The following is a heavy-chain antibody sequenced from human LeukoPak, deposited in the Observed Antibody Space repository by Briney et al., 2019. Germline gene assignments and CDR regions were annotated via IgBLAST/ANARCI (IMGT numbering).Heavy chain of an antibody. Sequence: ETLSLTCTVSGGSVISSSYYWGWIRPPPKKGLEWIGIIYYSGSTEYNLSLKSRVTISVDTSRNQFSLKLSSVTAADTAVYYCARESSSWAPDAFDIWGQGTMGSVSS. CDR1: GGSVISSSYY. CDR3: ARESSSWAPDAFDI. CDR2: IYYSGST. J-gene: IGHJ3*02. V-gene: IGHV4-39*02. D-gene: IGHD6-13*01.